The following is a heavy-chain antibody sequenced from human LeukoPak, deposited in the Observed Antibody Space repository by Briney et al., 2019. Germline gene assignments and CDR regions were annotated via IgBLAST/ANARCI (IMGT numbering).Heavy chain of an antibody. CDR2: IRSKANSYAT. CDR1: GFTFSGSA. Sequence: GGSLRLSCAASGFTFSGSAMHWVRQASGKGLEWVGRIRSKANSYATAYAASVKGRFTISRDDSKNTAYLQMNSLKTEDTAVYYCTRDDIWPVNAFETWGQGTLFTASS. D-gene: IGHD3-9*01. CDR3: TRDDIWPVNAFET. J-gene: IGHJ5*02. V-gene: IGHV3-73*01.